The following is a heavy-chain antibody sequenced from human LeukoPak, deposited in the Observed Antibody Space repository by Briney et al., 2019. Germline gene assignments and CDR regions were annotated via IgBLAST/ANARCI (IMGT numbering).Heavy chain of an antibody. CDR1: GGSISSSSYY. CDR3: ASISSGSSPGGAKFDY. V-gene: IGHV4-61*05. D-gene: IGHD1-26*01. J-gene: IGHJ4*02. Sequence: SETLSLTCTVSGGSISSSSYYWGWIRQPPGKGLEWIGYIYYSGSTNYNPSLKSRVTISVDTSKNQFSLKLSSVTAADTAVYYCASISSGSSPGGAKFDYWGQGTLVTVSS. CDR2: IYYSGST.